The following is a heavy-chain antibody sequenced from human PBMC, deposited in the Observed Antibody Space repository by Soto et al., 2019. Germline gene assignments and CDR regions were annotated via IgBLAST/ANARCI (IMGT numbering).Heavy chain of an antibody. CDR1: GYTFTNYY. Sequence: ASVKGSWKSAGYTFTNYYIHWVRQAPGQGLECMGIIYPSGGSTRNAQKFQGRVTMTRDTSTSTVYMELSSLRSEDTAVYYCARDFSGPMDYWGRGTLVTVSS. D-gene: IGHD3-10*01. J-gene: IGHJ4*02. CDR3: ARDFSGPMDY. V-gene: IGHV1-46*01. CDR2: IYPSGGST.